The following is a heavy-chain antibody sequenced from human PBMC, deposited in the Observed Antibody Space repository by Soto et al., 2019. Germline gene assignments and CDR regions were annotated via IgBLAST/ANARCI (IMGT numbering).Heavy chain of an antibody. CDR2: IIPIFGTA. D-gene: IGHD2-15*01. J-gene: IGHJ6*02. CDR3: ARDIVVVVAANPYYCYYGMDV. CDR1: GGTFSSYA. Sequence: QVQLVQSGAEVKKPGSSVKVSCKASGGTFSSYAISWVRQAPGQGLEWMGGIIPIFGTANYAQKFQGRVTITADESTSTAYMELSSLRSEDTAVYYCARDIVVVVAANPYYCYYGMDVWGQGTTVTVSS. V-gene: IGHV1-69*01.